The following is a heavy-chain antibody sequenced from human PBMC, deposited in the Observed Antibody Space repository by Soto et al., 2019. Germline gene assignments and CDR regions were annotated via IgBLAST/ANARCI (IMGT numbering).Heavy chain of an antibody. CDR3: ARHSPYSSGWFRALNWFDP. Sequence: PGGSLRLSCAASGFTFSSYAMSWVRQAPGKGLEWVSAISGSGGSTYYADSVKGRFTISRDNSKNTLYLQMNSLRAEDTAVYYCARHSPYSSGWFRALNWFDPWGQRTLVTVSS. CDR1: GFTFSSYA. D-gene: IGHD6-19*01. CDR2: ISGSGGST. V-gene: IGHV3-23*01. J-gene: IGHJ5*02.